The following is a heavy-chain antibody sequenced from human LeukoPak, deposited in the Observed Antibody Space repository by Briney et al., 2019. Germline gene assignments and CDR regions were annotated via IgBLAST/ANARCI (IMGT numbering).Heavy chain of an antibody. V-gene: IGHV4-34*01. D-gene: IGHD3-22*01. CDR2: INHSGST. CDR1: GGSFSGYY. J-gene: IGHJ4*02. Sequence: PSETLSLTCAVYGGSFSGYYWSWIRQPPGKGLEWIGEINHSGSTNYNPSPKSRVTISVDTSKNQFSLKLSSVTAADTAVYYCARAWYYYDSSGYYPFDYWGQGTLVTVSS. CDR3: ARAWYYYDSSGYYPFDY.